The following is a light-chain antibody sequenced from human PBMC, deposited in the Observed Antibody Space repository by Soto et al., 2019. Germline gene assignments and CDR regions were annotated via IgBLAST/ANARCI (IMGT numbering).Light chain of an antibody. Sequence: QSVLTQPASVSGSPGQSITISCTGTSSDVGTYHLVSWHQQHPGKATKLVVYEVSKRPSGVSTRFSGSKSGNTASLTISGLQAEDEGDYYCCSYARGTSYVFGTGTKVTVL. CDR2: EVS. CDR1: SSDVGTYHL. V-gene: IGLV2-23*02. CDR3: CSYARGTSYV. J-gene: IGLJ1*01.